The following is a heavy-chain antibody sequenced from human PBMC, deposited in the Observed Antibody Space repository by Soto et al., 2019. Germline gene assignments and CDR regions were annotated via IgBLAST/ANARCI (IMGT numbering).Heavy chain of an antibody. V-gene: IGHV4-59*01. D-gene: IGHD1-1*01. CDR2: ISDSGST. Sequence: SETLSLTCNVSGGSISNYYWNWIRQPPGKRLEWIGYISDSGSTKYNPSLMSRVTISADMSKNQFSLKVKSVAAADTAIYYCARARLVRLTTWDYFDYWGQGTLVTVSS. CDR1: GGSISNYY. J-gene: IGHJ4*02. CDR3: ARARLVRLTTWDYFDY.